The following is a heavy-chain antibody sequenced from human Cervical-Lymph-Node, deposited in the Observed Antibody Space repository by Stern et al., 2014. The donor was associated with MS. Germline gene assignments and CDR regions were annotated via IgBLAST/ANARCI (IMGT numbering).Heavy chain of an antibody. CDR1: GGSMTSYY. CDR3: ARSPQDVGAYYYGMDV. D-gene: IGHD3-10*01. J-gene: IGHJ6*02. V-gene: IGHV4-59*01. CDR2: IFYDGST. Sequence: VHLVESGPGLVKPSEALSLTCTISGGSMTSYYWTWVRQPPGKGLEWIGHIFYDGSTHYDPSLQSRVTLSRDTSKNQFSVKLRSVTAADTAVYYCARSPQDVGAYYYGMDVWGQGTTVTVSS.